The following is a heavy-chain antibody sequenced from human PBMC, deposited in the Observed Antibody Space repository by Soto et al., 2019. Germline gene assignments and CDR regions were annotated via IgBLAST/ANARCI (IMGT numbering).Heavy chain of an antibody. D-gene: IGHD1-26*01. Sequence: ASLKVSCKASGYTFTSYAMHWVRQAPGQRLEWMGWINAGNGNTKYSQKFQGRVTITRDTSASTAYMELSSLRSEDTAVYYCARERVGAPRDYLQLRGQRTLVTV. CDR1: GYTFTSYA. CDR2: INAGNGNT. V-gene: IGHV1-3*01. J-gene: IGHJ1*01. CDR3: ARERVGAPRDYLQL.